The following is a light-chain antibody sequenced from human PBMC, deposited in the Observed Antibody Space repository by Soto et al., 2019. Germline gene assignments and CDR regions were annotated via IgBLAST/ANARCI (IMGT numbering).Light chain of an antibody. Sequence: DIRLTQSPSSLSASVGDRVTITCRASQSINSYLNWYQQKPGKAPALLIYAASSLQSGVPSRFSSSGSGTDFTITISILQPEDSATYFCQQSYNTPTFGQGTRLEIK. CDR2: AAS. CDR3: QQSYNTPT. CDR1: QSINSY. J-gene: IGKJ5*01. V-gene: IGKV1-39*01.